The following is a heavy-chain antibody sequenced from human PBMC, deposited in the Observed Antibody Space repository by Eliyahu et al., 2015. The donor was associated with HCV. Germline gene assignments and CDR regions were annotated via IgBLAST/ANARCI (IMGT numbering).Heavy chain of an antibody. CDR1: GFTXSXAG. CDR2: IKXKTDDGTT. D-gene: IGHD6-6*01. CDR3: ATEYASSSVSYYFDY. V-gene: IGHV3-15*01. J-gene: IGHJ4*02. Sequence: EVQLVESGGGLVEPGGSLRLSXAASGFTXSXAGMSWVRQAPGKGLEXVGRIKXKTDDGTTDYTAPVKGRFTISRDDSKNTLYLQMNSLKTEDTAVYFCATEYASSSVSYYFDYWGQGTLVTVSS.